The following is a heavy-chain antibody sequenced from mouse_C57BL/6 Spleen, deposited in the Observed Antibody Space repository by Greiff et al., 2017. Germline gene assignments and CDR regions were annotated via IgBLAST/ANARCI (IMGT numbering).Heavy chain of an antibody. CDR3: ARGASGDWYFDV. J-gene: IGHJ1*03. V-gene: IGHV1-20*01. Sequence: EVKLMESGPELVKPGDSVKISCKASGYSFTGYFMNWVMQSHGKSLEWIGRINPYNGDTFYNQKFKGKATLTVDKSSSTAHMELRSLTSEDSAVYYCARGASGDWYFDVWGTGTTVTVSS. CDR1: GYSFTGYF. D-gene: IGHD1-3*01. CDR2: INPYNGDT.